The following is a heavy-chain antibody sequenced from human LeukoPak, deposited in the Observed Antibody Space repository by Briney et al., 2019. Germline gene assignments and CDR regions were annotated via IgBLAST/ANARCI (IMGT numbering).Heavy chain of an antibody. Sequence: ASVKVSCTASGYTFTSYAMNWVRQAPGQGLEWMGWINTNTGNPTYAQGFTGRFVFSLDTSVSTAYLQISSLKAEDTAVYYCARIGKLLLFRYYYMDVWGKGTTVTVSS. CDR3: ARIGKLLLFRYYYMDV. J-gene: IGHJ6*03. CDR1: GYTFTSYA. D-gene: IGHD2-15*01. V-gene: IGHV7-4-1*02. CDR2: INTNTGNP.